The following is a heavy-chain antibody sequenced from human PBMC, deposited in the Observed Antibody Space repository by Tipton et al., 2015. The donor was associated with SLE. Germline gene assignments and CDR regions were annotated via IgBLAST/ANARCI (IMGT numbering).Heavy chain of an antibody. D-gene: IGHD2-2*01. CDR3: AGGGHTGAPVVVPAKPSLLDY. V-gene: IGHV4-34*01. J-gene: IGHJ4*02. CDR2: INHSGST. Sequence: QVQLVQSGAEVKPSETLSLTCAVYGGSFSGYYWSWIRQPPGKGLEWIGEINHSGSTNYNPSLKSRVTISVDTSKNQFSLKLSSVTAADTAVYYCAGGGHTGAPVVVPAKPSLLDYWGQGTLVTVSS. CDR1: GGSFSGYY.